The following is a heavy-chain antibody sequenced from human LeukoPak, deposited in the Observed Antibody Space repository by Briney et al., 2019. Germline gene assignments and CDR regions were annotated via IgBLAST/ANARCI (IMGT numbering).Heavy chain of an antibody. V-gene: IGHV4-30-2*03. D-gene: IGHD2-2*01. CDR3: ARHSCSSTSCPFDY. J-gene: IGHJ4*02. CDR2: IYHSGST. Sequence: SETLSLTCAVSGGSISSGSYSWSWIRQPPGKGLGWMGNIYHSGSTYYNPSLKSRVTISVDTSKNQFSLKLSSVTAADTAVYYCARHSCSSTSCPFDYWGQGTLVTVSS. CDR1: GGSISSGSYS.